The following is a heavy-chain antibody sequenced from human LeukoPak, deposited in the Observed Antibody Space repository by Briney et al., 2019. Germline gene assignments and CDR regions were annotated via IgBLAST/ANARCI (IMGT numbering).Heavy chain of an antibody. CDR3: ARVEITMVRGVMGYYYYYYMDV. J-gene: IGHJ6*03. V-gene: IGHV3-48*01. Sequence: PGGSLRLSCAASGFTFSSYSMNWVRRAPGKGLEWVSYISSSSSTIYYADSVKGRFTISRDNAKNSLYLQMNSLRAEDTAVYYCARVEITMVRGVMGYYYYYYMDVWGKGTTVTVSS. D-gene: IGHD3-10*01. CDR2: ISSSSSTI. CDR1: GFTFSSYS.